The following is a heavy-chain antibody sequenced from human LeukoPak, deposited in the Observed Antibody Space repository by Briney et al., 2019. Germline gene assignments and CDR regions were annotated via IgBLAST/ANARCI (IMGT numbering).Heavy chain of an antibody. D-gene: IGHD1-26*01. V-gene: IGHV3-7*05. CDR2: INQDGSEK. CDR1: GFTFSSYW. J-gene: IGHJ4*02. Sequence: GGSLRLSCAASGFTFSSYWMTWVRQAPGKGLEWVANINQDGSEKYYVDSVTGRFTISRDNAKNTLYLQMNSLRAEDTAVYYCAKGEGIVGATLNFDYWGQGTLVTVSS. CDR3: AKGEGIVGATLNFDY.